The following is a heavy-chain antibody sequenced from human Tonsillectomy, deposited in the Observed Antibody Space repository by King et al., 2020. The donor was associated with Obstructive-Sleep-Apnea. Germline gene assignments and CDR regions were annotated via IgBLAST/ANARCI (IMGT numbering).Heavy chain of an antibody. D-gene: IGHD3-3*02. CDR3: ARNNYREYTLLLAMDV. V-gene: IGHV3-30*04. J-gene: IGHJ6*02. Sequence: VQLVESGGGVVQPGRSLRLSCAASGFTFNTYAMYWVRQAPGKGLEWVALMSYDENNKYYGDSVKGRFTVSRDNSKSTLYLQMNSLRAEDTAVYYCARNNYREYTLLLAMDVWGQGTTVTVSS. CDR1: GFTFNTYA. CDR2: MSYDENNK.